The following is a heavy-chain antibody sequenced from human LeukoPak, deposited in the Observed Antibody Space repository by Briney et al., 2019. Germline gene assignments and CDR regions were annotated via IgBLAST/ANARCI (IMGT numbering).Heavy chain of an antibody. D-gene: IGHD4-17*01. CDR3: ARDRTSYGDLAE. J-gene: IGHJ4*02. CDR2: INPNSGGT. V-gene: IGHV1-2*04. CDR1: GYTFTGYY. Sequence: ASVKVSCKASGYTFTGYYMHWVRQAPGQGLEWMGWINPNSGGTNYAQKFQGWVTMTRDTSISTAYMELSRLRSDDTAVYYCARDRTSYGDLAEWDQGTLVTVSS.